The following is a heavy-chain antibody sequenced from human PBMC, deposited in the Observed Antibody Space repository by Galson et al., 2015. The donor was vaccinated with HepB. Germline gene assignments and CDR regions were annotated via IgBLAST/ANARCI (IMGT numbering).Heavy chain of an antibody. CDR2: ISSSSSYI. V-gene: IGHV3-21*01. Sequence: SLRLSCAASGFTFSSYSMNWVRQAPGKGLEWVSSISSSSSYIYYADSVKGRFTISRDNAKNSLYLQMNSLRAEDTAVYYCVHLTGQWEYYYGMDVWGQGTTVTVSS. D-gene: IGHD1-26*01. CDR3: VHLTGQWEYYYGMDV. J-gene: IGHJ6*02. CDR1: GFTFSSYS.